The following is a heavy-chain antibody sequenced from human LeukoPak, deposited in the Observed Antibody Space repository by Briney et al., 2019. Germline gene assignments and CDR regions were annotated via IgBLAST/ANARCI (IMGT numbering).Heavy chain of an antibody. CDR3: ARGQVVTAMGITPFDY. D-gene: IGHD5-18*01. Sequence: SVKVSCKASGGTFSSYAISWVRQAPGQGLEWMGRIIPIFGTANYAQKFQGRVTITTDESTSTAYMELCSMRSEDTAVQYCARGQVVTAMGITPFDYWGQGTLVTVSS. CDR1: GGTFSSYA. CDR2: IIPIFGTA. V-gene: IGHV1-69*05. J-gene: IGHJ4*02.